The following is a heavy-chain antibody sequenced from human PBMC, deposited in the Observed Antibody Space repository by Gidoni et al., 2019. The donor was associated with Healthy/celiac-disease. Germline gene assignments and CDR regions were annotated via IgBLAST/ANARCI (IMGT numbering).Heavy chain of an antibody. CDR2: ISVSGGST. V-gene: IGHV3-23*01. J-gene: IGHJ3*02. CDR3: AKDPTYYYDSSGYYSDAFDI. Sequence: EVQLLESGGGLVQPGGSLRLSCAASGFTFSSYAMSWVRQAPGKGLEWVSAISVSGGSTYYADSVKGRFTIARDNSKNTLYLQMNSLRAEDTAVYYCAKDPTYYYDSSGYYSDAFDIWGQGTMVTVSS. CDR1: GFTFSSYA. D-gene: IGHD3-22*01.